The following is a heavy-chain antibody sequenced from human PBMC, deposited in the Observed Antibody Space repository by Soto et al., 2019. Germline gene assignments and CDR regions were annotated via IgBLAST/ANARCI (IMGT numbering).Heavy chain of an antibody. CDR2: ISYDGSNK. D-gene: IGHD3-22*01. J-gene: IGHJ4*02. V-gene: IGHV3-30*18. Sequence: PGGSLRLSCAASGFTFSSYGMHWVRQAPGKGLEWVAVISYDGSNKYYADSVKGRFTISRDNSKNTLYLQMNSLRAEDTAVYYCANFPRITMIDGYWGQGTLVTVSS. CDR1: GFTFSSYG. CDR3: ANFPRITMIDGY.